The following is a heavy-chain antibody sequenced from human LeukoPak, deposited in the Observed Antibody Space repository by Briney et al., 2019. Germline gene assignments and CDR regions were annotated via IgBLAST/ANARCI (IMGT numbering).Heavy chain of an antibody. CDR1: GFTFSDYL. Sequence: GGSLRLSCAASGFTFSDYLKSWVRQAPGKGLEWLSYINGRGTYIDYAESLKGRITISRDNAQNSLYLQMNSLRVEDTAVYYCARSGREATEIDYWGQGTLVTVSS. V-gene: IGHV3-11*06. J-gene: IGHJ4*02. CDR3: ARSGREATEIDY. D-gene: IGHD1-1*01. CDR2: INGRGTYI.